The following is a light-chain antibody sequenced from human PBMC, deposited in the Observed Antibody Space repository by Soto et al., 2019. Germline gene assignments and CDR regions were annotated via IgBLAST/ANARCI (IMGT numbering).Light chain of an antibody. J-gene: IGKJ4*01. V-gene: IGKV3D-15*01. CDR2: GAS. CDR1: QSVSNN. Sequence: EIVLTQSPATLSVSPGERAALSCRASQSVSNNLAWYQQKPGQPPRLLIFGASTRATGIPARFSGSGSEAEFALTISTLQSEDFAVYYCQQYSVWPLTFVGGTKVEIK. CDR3: QQYSVWPLT.